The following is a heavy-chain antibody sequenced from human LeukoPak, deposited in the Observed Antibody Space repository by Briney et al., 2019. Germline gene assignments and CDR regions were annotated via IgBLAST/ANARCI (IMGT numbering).Heavy chain of an antibody. CDR1: GGSFSGYY. D-gene: IGHD2-15*01. V-gene: IGHV4-34*01. Sequence: SETLSLTCAVYGGSFSGYYWSWIRQPPGKGLEWIGEINHSGSTNYNPSLKSRVTISVDTSKNQFSLKLSSVTAADTAVYYCARSPDIAARPIYYYYYGMDVWGQGTTVTVSS. CDR2: INHSGST. J-gene: IGHJ6*02. CDR3: ARSPDIAARPIYYYYYGMDV.